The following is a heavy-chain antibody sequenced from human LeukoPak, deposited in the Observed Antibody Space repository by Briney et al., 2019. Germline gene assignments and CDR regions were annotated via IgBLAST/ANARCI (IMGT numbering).Heavy chain of an antibody. J-gene: IGHJ4*02. CDR2: ISSSNNYI. D-gene: IGHD3-10*01. V-gene: IGHV3-21*01. CDR3: ARKYYYASGSLGFDY. Sequence: GGSLRLSCAASGFTFSNYNMNWVRQAPGKGLEWVSSISSSNNYIYYADSVKGRFTISRDNAKNSLYLQMNSLRDDDTAVYYCARKYYYASGSLGFDYWGQGTLVTVSS. CDR1: GFTFSNYN.